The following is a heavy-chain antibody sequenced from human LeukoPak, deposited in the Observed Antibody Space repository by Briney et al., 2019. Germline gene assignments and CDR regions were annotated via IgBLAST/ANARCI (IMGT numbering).Heavy chain of an antibody. J-gene: IGHJ4*02. D-gene: IGHD2-15*01. CDR1: GFTFSSYS. CDR2: ISSSSSYI. CDR3: ARAKRYCSGGSCYIGRFDY. Sequence: PGGSLRLSCAASGFTFSSYSMNWVRQAPGKGLEWVLSISSSSSYIYYADSLKGRFTISRDNAKNSLYLQMNSLRAEDTAVYYCARAKRYCSGGSCYIGRFDYWGQGTLVTVSS. V-gene: IGHV3-21*06.